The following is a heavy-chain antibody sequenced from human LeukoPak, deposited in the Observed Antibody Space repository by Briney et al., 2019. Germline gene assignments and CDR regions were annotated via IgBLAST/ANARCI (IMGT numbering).Heavy chain of an antibody. J-gene: IGHJ4*02. CDR2: INPNSGGT. Sequence: VASVKVSCKASGYTFTGYYMHWVRQAPGQGLEWMGWINPNSGGTNYAQKFQGRVAMTRDTSISTAYMELSRLRSDDTAVYYCARESARIVGATFPRVYGYWGQGTLVTVSS. CDR3: ARESARIVGATFPRVYGY. CDR1: GYTFTGYY. V-gene: IGHV1-2*02. D-gene: IGHD1-26*01.